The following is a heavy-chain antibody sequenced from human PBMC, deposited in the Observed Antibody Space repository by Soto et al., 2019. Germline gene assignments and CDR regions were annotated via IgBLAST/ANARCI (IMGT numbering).Heavy chain of an antibody. CDR3: AGASWYHLPYYLDE. CDR2: INHSGST. CDR1: GGPFSGYY. V-gene: IGHV4-34*01. Sequence: SETLSLTCAVYGGPFSGYYWSWIRQPPGKGLEWIGEINHSGSTNYNPSLTSRVTISVDTSKNQFSLKLSSVTAADTAVYYCAGASWYHLPYYLDERGQGTLVTVSS. D-gene: IGHD2-2*01. J-gene: IGHJ4*02.